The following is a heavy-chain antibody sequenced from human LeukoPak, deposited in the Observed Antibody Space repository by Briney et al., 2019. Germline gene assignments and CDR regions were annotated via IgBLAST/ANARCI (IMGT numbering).Heavy chain of an antibody. V-gene: IGHV3-21*01. CDR1: GFTFSSYS. Sequence: GGSLRLSCAASGFTFSSYSMNWVRQAPGKGLEWVSSISSSSSYIYYADSVKGRFTISRDNAKNSLYLQMNSLRAEDTAVYYCARDHNVVVPAAPMDVWGKGTTVTVSS. CDR3: ARDHNVVVPAAPMDV. CDR2: ISSSSSYI. J-gene: IGHJ6*03. D-gene: IGHD2-2*01.